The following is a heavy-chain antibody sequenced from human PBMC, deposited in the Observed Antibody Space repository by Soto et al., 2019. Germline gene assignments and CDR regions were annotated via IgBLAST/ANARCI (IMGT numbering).Heavy chain of an antibody. Sequence: ASVKVSWKASGYTFTSYGISWVRQAPGQGLEWMGWISAYNGNTNYAQKLQGRVTMTTDTSTSTAYMELRSLRSDDTAVYYCAREGGSYYYHYGMAVWGQGTTVTVSS. V-gene: IGHV1-18*01. CDR2: ISAYNGNT. D-gene: IGHD1-26*01. CDR3: AREGGSYYYHYGMAV. J-gene: IGHJ6*02. CDR1: GYTFTSYG.